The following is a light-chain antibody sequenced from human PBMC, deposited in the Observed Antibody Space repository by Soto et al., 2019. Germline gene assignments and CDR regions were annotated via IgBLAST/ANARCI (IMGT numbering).Light chain of an antibody. Sequence: QSVLTQPASVSGSPEQSISISCIGTSSDVGAFNYVSWYQHHPGKAPQLIIYDVTSRPSGVSNRFSASKSGNTASLTISWLQAEDEADYYCSSYTTRNTEVFGTGTKVTVL. CDR1: SSDVGAFNY. CDR3: SSYTTRNTEV. J-gene: IGLJ1*01. CDR2: DVT. V-gene: IGLV2-14*03.